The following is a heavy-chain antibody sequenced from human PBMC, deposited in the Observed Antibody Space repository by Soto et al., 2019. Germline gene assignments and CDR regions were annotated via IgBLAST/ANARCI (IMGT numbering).Heavy chain of an antibody. CDR1: GFTFSDYA. V-gene: IGHV3-30*04. Sequence: PVGSLRLSCAASGFTFSDYAMHWVRQGPGKGLEWVALISHDGRNKYYADSVKGRFTISRDNSKNTLYVQMDSLRVEDTAVYYCARGGYSSDWYIGNWGQGTLVTVSS. D-gene: IGHD6-19*01. CDR3: ARGGYSSDWYIGN. CDR2: ISHDGRNK. J-gene: IGHJ4*02.